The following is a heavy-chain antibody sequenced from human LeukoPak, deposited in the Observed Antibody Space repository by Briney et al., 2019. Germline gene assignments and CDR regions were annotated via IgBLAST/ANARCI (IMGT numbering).Heavy chain of an antibody. CDR3: ASSGYYYGFDY. V-gene: IGHV3-74*01. CDR2: INSDGSST. CDR1: GFTFSSYA. J-gene: IGHJ4*02. D-gene: IGHD3-22*01. Sequence: GGSLRLSCAASGFTFSSYAMSWVRQAPGKGLVWVSRINSDGSSTSYADSVKGRFTISRDNAKNTLYLQMNSLRAEDTAVYYCASSGYYYGFDYWGQGTLVTVSS.